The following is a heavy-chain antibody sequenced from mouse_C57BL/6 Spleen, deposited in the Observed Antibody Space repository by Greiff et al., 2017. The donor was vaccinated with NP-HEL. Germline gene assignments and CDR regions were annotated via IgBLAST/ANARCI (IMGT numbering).Heavy chain of an antibody. V-gene: IGHV2-5*01. CDR1: GFSLTSYG. J-gene: IGHJ4*01. CDR3: AKNGDYDGGAMDY. Sequence: QVQLQQSGPGLVQPSQSLSITCTVSGFSLTSYGVHWVRQSPGKGLEWLGVIWRGGSTDYNAAFMSRLSITKDNSKSQVFFKMNSLQADDTAIYYCAKNGDYDGGAMDYWGQGTSVTVSS. D-gene: IGHD2-4*01. CDR2: IWRGGST.